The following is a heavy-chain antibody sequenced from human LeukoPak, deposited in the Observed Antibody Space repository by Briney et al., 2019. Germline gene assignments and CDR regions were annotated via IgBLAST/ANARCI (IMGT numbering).Heavy chain of an antibody. CDR1: GGSISSGDYY. V-gene: IGHV4-30-4*01. Sequence: SETLSLTCTVSGGSISSGDYYWSWIRQPPGKGLEWIGYISYSGSTYYSPSLKSRVTISVDASKNQFSLKMSSVTAADTAVYYCARENSGWYDYWGQGTLVTVSS. D-gene: IGHD6-19*01. CDR3: ARENSGWYDY. CDR2: ISYSGST. J-gene: IGHJ4*02.